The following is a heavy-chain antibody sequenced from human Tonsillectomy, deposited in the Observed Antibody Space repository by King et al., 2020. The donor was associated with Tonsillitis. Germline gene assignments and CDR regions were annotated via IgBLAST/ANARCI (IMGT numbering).Heavy chain of an antibody. V-gene: IGHV3-21*06. J-gene: IGHJ6*02. D-gene: IGHD3-10*01. Sequence: VQLVESGGGLVKPGGSLRLSCAASGFSINTYRLNWVRQAPGKGLEWVSAISSTSTYIYYADFVEGRFTIAIDNTRNLLFLEKNSLRAEDTAVYYCARDEAAMVRGVVITYGLDVWGQGTAVTVSS. CDR1: GFSINTYR. CDR3: ARDEAAMVRGVVITYGLDV. CDR2: ISSTSTYI.